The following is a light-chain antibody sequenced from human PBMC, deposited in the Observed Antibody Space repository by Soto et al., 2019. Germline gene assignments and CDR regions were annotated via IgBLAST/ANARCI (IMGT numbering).Light chain of an antibody. CDR1: SSDVGGYKY. V-gene: IGLV2-8*01. CDR2: EVT. J-gene: IGLJ3*02. Sequence: QSALTQPPSASGCLGQSVTISCTGTSSDVGGYKYVSWYQQHPGKAPKVMIYEVTKRPSGVPDRFSGSKSGNTASLTVSGLQAEDEADYYCSSYAGNNDLVFGGGTKVTAL. CDR3: SSYAGNNDLV.